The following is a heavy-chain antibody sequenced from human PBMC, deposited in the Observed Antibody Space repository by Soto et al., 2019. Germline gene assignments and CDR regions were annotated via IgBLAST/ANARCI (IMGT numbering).Heavy chain of an antibody. CDR1: AFTLSAYD. CDR3: ASDYSGRLPRRADYYYAMDV. CDR2: LGAADDP. J-gene: IGHJ6*02. D-gene: IGHD2-15*01. V-gene: IGHV3-13*05. Sequence: GGSLRLSCAASAFTLSAYDMHWVRQPNGKGLEWVSALGAADDPYYLGSVKGRFTISRENAKNSLYLQMNNLRAGDTAVYYCASDYSGRLPRRADYYYAMDVWGQGTTVTASS.